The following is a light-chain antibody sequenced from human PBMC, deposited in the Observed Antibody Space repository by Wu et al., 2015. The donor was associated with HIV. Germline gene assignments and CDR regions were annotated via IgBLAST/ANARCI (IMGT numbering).Light chain of an antibody. CDR2: GAS. J-gene: IGKJ4*01. Sequence: EIVMTQSPATLSVSPGERATLSCRASQSVGNNLAWYQHKPGQPPRLLIHGASSRATSIPARFSGSGSGTEFTLTVSSLESEDFAVYYCQQYNNWPPQLTFGGGTKGGDQT. CDR1: QSVGNN. CDR3: QQYNNWPPQLT. V-gene: IGKV3-15*01.